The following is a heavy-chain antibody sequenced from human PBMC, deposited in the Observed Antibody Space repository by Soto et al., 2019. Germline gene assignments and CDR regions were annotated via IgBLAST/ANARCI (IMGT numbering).Heavy chain of an antibody. J-gene: IGHJ6*02. Sequence: GESLKISGKGSGYSFTIYCIGWVLQRPGKGLEWMGIIYPGDSDTRYSPSFQGQVTISADKSISTAYLQWSSLKASDTATYYCARSGYCSSTSCYTGRWGYGMDVWGQGTTVTVSS. CDR2: IYPGDSDT. D-gene: IGHD2-2*02. V-gene: IGHV5-51*01. CDR1: GYSFTIYC. CDR3: ARSGYCSSTSCYTGRWGYGMDV.